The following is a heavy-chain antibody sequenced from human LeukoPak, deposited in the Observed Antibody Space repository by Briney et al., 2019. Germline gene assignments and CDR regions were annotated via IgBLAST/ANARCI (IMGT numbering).Heavy chain of an antibody. Sequence: GGSLRLSCTASGFTFGDYAMSWFRQAPGKGLEWVGFIRSKAYGGTTEYAASVKGRFTISRDDSKSIAYLQMNSLKTEDTAVYYCTRDSYDSSGSMLHYYYGMDVWGQGTTVTVSS. CDR3: TRDSYDSSGSMLHYYYGMDV. J-gene: IGHJ6*02. D-gene: IGHD3-22*01. CDR1: GFTFGDYA. CDR2: IRSKAYGGTT. V-gene: IGHV3-49*03.